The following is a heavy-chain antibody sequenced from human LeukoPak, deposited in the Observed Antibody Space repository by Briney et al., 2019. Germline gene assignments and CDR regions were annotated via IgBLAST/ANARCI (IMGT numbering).Heavy chain of an antibody. J-gene: IGHJ6*02. CDR2: VYY. Sequence: SETLSLTCTVSGGSVGSGTYYWSWIRQSPGKGLEWIGNVYYNPSLKSRVTMSVDTSKNQFSLKLSSVTAADTAVYYCARDRDYYYYGMDVWGQGTTVTVSS. CDR3: ARDRDYYYYGMDV. CDR1: GGSVGSGTYY. V-gene: IGHV4-61*01.